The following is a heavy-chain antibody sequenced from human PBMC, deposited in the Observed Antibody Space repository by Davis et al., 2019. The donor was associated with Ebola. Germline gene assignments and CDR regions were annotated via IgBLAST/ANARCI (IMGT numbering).Heavy chain of an antibody. CDR2: INHSGST. J-gene: IGHJ5*02. V-gene: IGHV4-34*01. D-gene: IGHD1-26*01. Sequence: MPGGSLRLSCAVSGGSFSGYYWSWIRQPPGKGLEWIGEINHSGSTNYNPSLKSRVTISVDTSKNQFSLKLSSVTAADTAVYYCASALGYCRFDPWGQGTLVTVSS. CDR3: ASALGYCRFDP. CDR1: GGSFSGYY.